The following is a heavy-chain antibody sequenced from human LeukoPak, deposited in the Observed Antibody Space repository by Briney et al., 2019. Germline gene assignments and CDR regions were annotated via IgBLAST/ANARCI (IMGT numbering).Heavy chain of an antibody. J-gene: IGHJ6*02. CDR1: RGSISSYY. CDR2: IYDSGST. CDR3: ARGPSYPSSTYYYYYGMDV. V-gene: IGHV4-59*01. Sequence: SETLSLTCTVSRGSISSYYWSWIRQPPGKGLEWIGYIYDSGSTSYNPSLKSRVTISLDTSKNQFSLKLSSVTAADTAVYYCARGPSYPSSTYYYYYGMDVWGQGTTVTVSS. D-gene: IGHD2-2*01.